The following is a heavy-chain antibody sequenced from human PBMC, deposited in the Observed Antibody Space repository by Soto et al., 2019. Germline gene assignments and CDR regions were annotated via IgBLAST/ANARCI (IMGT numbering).Heavy chain of an antibody. CDR2: IIPIFGTA. Sequence: SVKVSCKASGGTFSSYAISWVRQAPGQGLEWMGGIIPIFGTANYAQKFQGRVTITADKSTSTAYMELSSLRSEDTAVYYCASSPNYYDSSGYPGIDYWGQGTLVTVSS. CDR3: ASSPNYYDSSGYPGIDY. D-gene: IGHD3-22*01. J-gene: IGHJ4*02. V-gene: IGHV1-69*06. CDR1: GGTFSSYA.